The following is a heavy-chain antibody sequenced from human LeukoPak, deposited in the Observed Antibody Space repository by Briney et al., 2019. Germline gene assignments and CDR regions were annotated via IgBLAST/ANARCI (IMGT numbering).Heavy chain of an antibody. Sequence: GGSLRLSCAASGFTFSSYAMHWVRQAPGKGLEWVAVISYDGSNKYYADSVKGRFTISRDNSKNTLYLQMNSLRAEDTAVYYCARDPLAYCGGDCYPSCYFDYWGQGTLVTVSS. J-gene: IGHJ4*02. CDR3: ARDPLAYCGGDCYPSCYFDY. CDR2: ISYDGSNK. CDR1: GFTFSSYA. D-gene: IGHD2-21*02. V-gene: IGHV3-30-3*01.